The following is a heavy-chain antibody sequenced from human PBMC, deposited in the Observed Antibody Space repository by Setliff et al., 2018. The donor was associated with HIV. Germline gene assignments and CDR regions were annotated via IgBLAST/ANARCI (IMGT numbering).Heavy chain of an antibody. V-gene: IGHV4-4*07. Sequence: SETLSLTCTVSGASISGYYWRWIRQAAGKGLEWIGRIETSGGNIDSNPSFKSRVTMSGDTPKNQFSLKLSSVTAADTAVYYCARDGVWSSGLDAFDIWGQGTMVTVSS. D-gene: IGHD3-22*01. J-gene: IGHJ3*02. CDR3: ARDGVWSSGLDAFDI. CDR2: IETSGGNI. CDR1: GASISGYY.